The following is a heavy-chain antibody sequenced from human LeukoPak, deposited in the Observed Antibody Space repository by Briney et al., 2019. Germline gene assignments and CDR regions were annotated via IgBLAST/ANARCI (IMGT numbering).Heavy chain of an antibody. CDR3: ARDPLYYYDSSGYYNRYYYYYMDV. CDR2: INPNSGGT. J-gene: IGHJ6*03. V-gene: IGHV1-2*02. CDR1: GYTFTGYY. D-gene: IGHD3-22*01. Sequence: ASVKVSCKASGYTFTGYYIHWMRQAPGQGLEWMGWINPNSGGTNYAQKFQGRVTMTRDTSISTAYMELSRLRSDDTAVYYCARDPLYYYDSSGYYNRYYYYYMDVWGKGTTVTVSS.